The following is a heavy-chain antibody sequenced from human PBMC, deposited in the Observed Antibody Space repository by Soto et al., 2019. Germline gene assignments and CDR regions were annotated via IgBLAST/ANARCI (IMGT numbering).Heavy chain of an antibody. CDR3: ASRQPPDYDILTGYYYYYGLDV. CDR1: GGSISSSDW. D-gene: IGHD3-9*01. Sequence: PSETLSLTCAVSGGSISSSDWWSWVRQPPGKGLEWIGEIYQSGSTNYNPSLKSRVTISVDKSKNQFSLKLSSVTAADTAVYYCASRQPPDYDILTGYYYYYGLDVWGQGTTVTVSS. CDR2: IYQSGST. V-gene: IGHV4-4*02. J-gene: IGHJ6*02.